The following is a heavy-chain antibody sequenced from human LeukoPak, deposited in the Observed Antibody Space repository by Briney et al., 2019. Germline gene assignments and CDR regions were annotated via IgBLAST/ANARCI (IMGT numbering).Heavy chain of an antibody. CDR3: ARLDWSNWCFDL. V-gene: IGHV4-39*01. CDR1: GGSISSGSYY. J-gene: IGHJ2*01. Sequence: SETLSLTCAVSGGSISSGSYYWGWVRQPPGKGLEWIGSIYYTGSTYYNPSLKSRVTISVDTSKNQFSLNLSSVTAADTAVYYCARLDWSNWCFDLWGRGTLVIVSS. CDR2: IYYTGST. D-gene: IGHD3/OR15-3a*01.